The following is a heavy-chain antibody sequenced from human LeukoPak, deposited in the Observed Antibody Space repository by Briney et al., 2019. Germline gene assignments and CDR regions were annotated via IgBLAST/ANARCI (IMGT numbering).Heavy chain of an antibody. D-gene: IGHD3-10*01. CDR1: GFTFSSYA. Sequence: GGSLRLSCAASGFTFSSYAMSWVRQAPGKGLEWVSAIIGSGGSTYYADSVKGRFTISRDNSKNTLYLQMNSLRAEDTAVYYCATGRVRGVIEPTDYYYYMDVWGKGTTVTVSS. CDR2: IIGSGGST. V-gene: IGHV3-23*01. CDR3: ATGRVRGVIEPTDYYYYMDV. J-gene: IGHJ6*03.